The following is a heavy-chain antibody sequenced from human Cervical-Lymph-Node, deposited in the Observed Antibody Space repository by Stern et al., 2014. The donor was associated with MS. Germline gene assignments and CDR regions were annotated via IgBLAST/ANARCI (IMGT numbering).Heavy chain of an antibody. CDR2: VYSSGAT. J-gene: IGHJ5*02. CDR3: TREGDVLAGSWFDP. Sequence: QLHLQESSPGLVKPSETLSLSCTVSGDSVNTGGFFWTWIRQSPREGLQWIGYVYSSGATNYNPSFQSRVTISVDTSKNQFSLTLRSVTAADTAVYYCTREGDVLAGSWFDPWGQGVPVTVSS. CDR1: GDSVNTGGFF. V-gene: IGHV4-61*08. D-gene: IGHD6-13*01.